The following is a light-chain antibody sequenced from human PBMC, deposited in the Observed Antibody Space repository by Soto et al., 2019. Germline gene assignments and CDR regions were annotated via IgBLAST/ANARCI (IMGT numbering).Light chain of an antibody. CDR1: QSVSSS. CDR2: DSS. V-gene: IGKV3-11*01. Sequence: EIVLTQSPATLSLPPGERATLSCRASQSVSSSLAWYQQKPGQAPRLLIYDSSNRATGIPARLSGSGSGTDFTLTISSLEPEDFALYYCQQRSNWPPTFGQGTKVEIK. J-gene: IGKJ1*01. CDR3: QQRSNWPPT.